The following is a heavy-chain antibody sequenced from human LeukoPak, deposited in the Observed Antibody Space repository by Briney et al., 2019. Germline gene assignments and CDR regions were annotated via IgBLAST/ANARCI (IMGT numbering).Heavy chain of an antibody. V-gene: IGHV4-59*01. CDR3: ARAPRDYGSGSYLYYYFDY. J-gene: IGHJ4*02. CDR2: IYYSGST. D-gene: IGHD3-10*01. CDR1: GGSISSYY. Sequence: PSETLSLTCTVSGGSISSYYRSWIRQPPGKGLEWIGSIYYSGSTNYNPSLKSRVTISVDTSKNQFSLKLSSVTAADTAVYYCARAPRDYGSGSYLYYYFDYWGQGTLVTVSS.